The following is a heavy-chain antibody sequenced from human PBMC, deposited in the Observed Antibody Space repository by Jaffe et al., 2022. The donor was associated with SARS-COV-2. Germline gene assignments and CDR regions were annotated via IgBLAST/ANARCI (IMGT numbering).Heavy chain of an antibody. V-gene: IGHV1-2*02. J-gene: IGHJ2*01. Sequence: QVQLVQSGAEVKKPGASVKVSCKASGYTFTGYYMHWVRQAPGQGLEWMGWINPNSGGTNYAQKFQGRVTMTRDTSISTAYMELSRLRSDDTAVYYCARNGCSGGSCYGLWYFDLWGRGTLVTVSS. D-gene: IGHD2-15*01. CDR1: GYTFTGYY. CDR3: ARNGCSGGSCYGLWYFDL. CDR2: INPNSGGT.